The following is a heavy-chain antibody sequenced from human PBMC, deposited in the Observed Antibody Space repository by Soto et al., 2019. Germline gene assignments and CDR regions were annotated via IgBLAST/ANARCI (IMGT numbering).Heavy chain of an antibody. CDR3: ARVQSDSNGWYHFDY. V-gene: IGHV3-53*04. CDR1: GFSVNSNR. J-gene: IGHJ4*02. D-gene: IGHD6-19*01. CDR2: ISSGGNT. Sequence: EVQLVESGGGLVQPGGSLRLSWTVSGFSVNSNRLGWVRRAPAKGLEWASVISSGGNTDYADSVRGRFSISRDSSRNTVYLQMNRLRPEDSAVYYCARVQSDSNGWYHFDYWARGTLVTVSS.